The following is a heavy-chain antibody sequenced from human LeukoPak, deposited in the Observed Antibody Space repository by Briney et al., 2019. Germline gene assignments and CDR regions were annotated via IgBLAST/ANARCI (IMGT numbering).Heavy chain of an antibody. CDR1: GYTFTGYY. V-gene: IGHV1-2*02. D-gene: IGHD3-9*01. CDR3: ARGLFDWLVGDDY. Sequence: GASVKVSCKASGYTFTGYYMHWVRQAPGQGLEWMGWINPNSGGTNYAQKFQGRVTMTRDTSISTAYMELSRLRSDDTPVYYCARGLFDWLVGDDYWGQGTLVTVSS. J-gene: IGHJ4*02. CDR2: INPNSGGT.